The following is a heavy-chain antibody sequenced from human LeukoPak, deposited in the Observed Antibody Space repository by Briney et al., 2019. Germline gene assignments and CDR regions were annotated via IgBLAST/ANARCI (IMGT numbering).Heavy chain of an antibody. J-gene: IGHJ4*02. Sequence: HVASVKVSCKASGCTFTGYYMHWVRQAPGQGLEWMGRINPNSGGTNYAQKFQGRVTMTRDTSISTAYMELSRLRSDDTAVYYCARDTGRYCSGGSCYPNYWGQGTLVTVSS. CDR1: GCTFTGYY. CDR2: INPNSGGT. D-gene: IGHD2-15*01. V-gene: IGHV1-2*06. CDR3: ARDTGRYCSGGSCYPNY.